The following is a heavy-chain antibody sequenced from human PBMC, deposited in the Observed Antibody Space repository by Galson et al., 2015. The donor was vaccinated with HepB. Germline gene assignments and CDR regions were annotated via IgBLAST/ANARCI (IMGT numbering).Heavy chain of an antibody. CDR3: ATRGFLECPEN. CDR2: ISGSGSTT. Sequence: SLRLSCAASGFTFNTYAMSWVRQAPGKGLEWVSGISGSGSTTYYADSVKGRFTVSRDNSKNTLYLQKNSLRVEDSAVYYCATRGFLECPENWGQGTLVTVSS. V-gene: IGHV3-23*01. J-gene: IGHJ4*02. D-gene: IGHD3-3*01. CDR1: GFTFNTYA.